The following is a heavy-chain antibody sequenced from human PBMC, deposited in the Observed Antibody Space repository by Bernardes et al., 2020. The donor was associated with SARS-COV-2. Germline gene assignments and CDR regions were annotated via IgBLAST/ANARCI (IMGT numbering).Heavy chain of an antibody. J-gene: IGHJ2*01. CDR1: SGCFRGYY. CDR3: ARGSAAVVSHFMLLFANWYFDL. CDR2: INDSGST. Sequence: SNTLQVICACFSGCFRGYYGSWLRKSPGMGLEWIEEINDSGSTSYNPAIKSRVTISVDPSKNQFSLKLNSVTAADTAVYYCARGSAAVVSHFMLLFANWYFDLWGRGTLVTVSS. V-gene: IGHV4-34*01. D-gene: IGHD2-15*01.